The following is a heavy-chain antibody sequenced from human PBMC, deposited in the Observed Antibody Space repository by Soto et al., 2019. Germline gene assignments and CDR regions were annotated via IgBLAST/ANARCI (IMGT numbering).Heavy chain of an antibody. CDR2: VYHDGRNT. V-gene: IGHV3-30*18. CDR1: GFTFSDYA. J-gene: IGHJ4*02. Sequence: VPLVESGGGVVQPGRSLRLSCAASGFTFSDYAMHWVRQAPGKGLEWVAVVYHDGRNTHYADSVKGRFTISRDSSKNTVSVEMTSLRAQDTAVYYCAKGGRQWLVTSDFNYWGQGALVTVSS. CDR3: AKGGRQWLVTSDFNY. D-gene: IGHD6-19*01.